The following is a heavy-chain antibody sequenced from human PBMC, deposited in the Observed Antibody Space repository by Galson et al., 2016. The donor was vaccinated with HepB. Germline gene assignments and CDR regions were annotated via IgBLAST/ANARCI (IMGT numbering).Heavy chain of an antibody. CDR3: AGQGLGRAGERDIH. D-gene: IGHD4-17*01. J-gene: IGHJ4*02. Sequence: SETLSLTCSVSGVSMNNYYWSWIRQAAGGGLEWIGRIYASGSTNYNPSLKGRVTISVDTSNNQFSLLLSSMAAPDTAVYYCAGQGLGRAGERDIHWGQGTLVTVSS. CDR2: IYASGST. CDR1: GVSMNNYY. V-gene: IGHV4-4*07.